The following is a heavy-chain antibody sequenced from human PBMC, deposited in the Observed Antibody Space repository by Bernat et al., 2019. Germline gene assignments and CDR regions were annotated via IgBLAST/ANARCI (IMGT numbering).Heavy chain of an antibody. CDR1: GYTFSGYY. CDR3: VGGGTTLVAPRSFFFDF. Sequence: QVQLVQSGAEVKKPGASVKVSCKASGYTFSGYYIHWVRQAPVQGLEWMGWINPNSGGTNYPNEFQGKVTMTRDTSISTVYMELSRLRSDDTAVYYCVGGGTTLVAPRSFFFDFWGQGTLLTVSS. D-gene: IGHD4-23*01. J-gene: IGHJ4*02. V-gene: IGHV1-2*02. CDR2: INPNSGGT.